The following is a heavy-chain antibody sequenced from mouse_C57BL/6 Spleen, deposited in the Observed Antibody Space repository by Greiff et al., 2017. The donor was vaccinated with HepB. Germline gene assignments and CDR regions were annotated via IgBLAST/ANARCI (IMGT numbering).Heavy chain of an antibody. CDR3: GSPYYYGSSYVGYFDV. J-gene: IGHJ1*03. D-gene: IGHD1-1*01. CDR1: GYTFTSYW. Sequence: VQLQQSGAELVRPGTSVKLSCKASGYTFTSYWMHWVKQRPGQGLEWIGVIDPSDSYTNYNQKFKGKATLTVDTSSSTAYMQLSSLTSEDSAVYYCGSPYYYGSSYVGYFDVWGTGTTVTVSS. V-gene: IGHV1-59*01. CDR2: IDPSDSYT.